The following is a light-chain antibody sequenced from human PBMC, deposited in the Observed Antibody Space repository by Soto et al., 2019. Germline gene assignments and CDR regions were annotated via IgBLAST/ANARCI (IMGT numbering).Light chain of an antibody. CDR3: QSYDNDLSVV. CDR1: NSNIGAGHA. CDR2: DNN. J-gene: IGLJ2*01. V-gene: IGLV1-40*01. Sequence: QSVLTPPPSVSGAPGQRVTISCTGSNSNIGAGHAAQWYQQPPGTTPKLLIYDNNRRPSGVPVRFSGSRSGTSASLAITGLQAEDEADYYCQSYDNDLSVVFGGGTKVTVL.